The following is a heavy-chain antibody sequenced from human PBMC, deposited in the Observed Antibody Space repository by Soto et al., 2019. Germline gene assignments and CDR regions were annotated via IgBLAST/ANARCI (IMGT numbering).Heavy chain of an antibody. J-gene: IGHJ4*02. CDR2: ISGSGGNT. V-gene: IGHV3-23*01. Sequence: GGTLRLSCAASGFTFSPYAMTWVRQAPGKGLEWVPSISGSGGNTNYADSVKGRFTVSRDNSKRTLSLQMNSPRADDTAVYYCAIARVVDSSLDHWGQGTLVTVSS. CDR3: AIARVVDSSLDH. D-gene: IGHD2-15*01. CDR1: GFTFSPYA.